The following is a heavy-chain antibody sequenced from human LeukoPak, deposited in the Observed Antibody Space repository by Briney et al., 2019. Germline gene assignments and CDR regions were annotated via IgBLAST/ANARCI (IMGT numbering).Heavy chain of an antibody. CDR1: GGSFSGYY. CDR2: INHSGST. V-gene: IGHV4-34*01. Sequence: SETLSLTCAVYGGSFSGYYWSWIRQPPGKGLEWIGEINHSGSTNYNPSLKSRVTISVDTSKNQFSLKLSSVTAADTAVYYCARLIAAAGMLIDYWGREPWSPSPQ. D-gene: IGHD6-13*01. J-gene: IGHJ4*02. CDR3: ARLIAAAGMLIDY.